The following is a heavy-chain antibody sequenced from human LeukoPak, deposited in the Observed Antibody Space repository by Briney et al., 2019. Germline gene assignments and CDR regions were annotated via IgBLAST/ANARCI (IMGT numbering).Heavy chain of an antibody. CDR1: GGPITSSDHF. V-gene: IGHV4-39*01. CDR3: ARHSGRLADFDY. D-gene: IGHD1-26*01. J-gene: IGHJ4*02. CDR2: IYYRGST. Sequence: SETLSLTCTVSGGPITSSDHFWAWSRQPPGKGLEWIGSIYYRGSTYYNPSLKSRVTISIDTSKNQFYLKLSSVTAADTAVYYCARHSGRLADFDYWGQGTLVTVSS.